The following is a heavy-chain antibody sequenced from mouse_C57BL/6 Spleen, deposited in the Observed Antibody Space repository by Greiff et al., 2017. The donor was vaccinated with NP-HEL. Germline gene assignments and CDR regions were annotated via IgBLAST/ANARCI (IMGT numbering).Heavy chain of an antibody. CDR3: ARLDWYFDV. CDR2: IDPSDSYT. J-gene: IGHJ1*03. Sequence: QVQLQQPGAELVMPGASVKLSCKASGYTFTSYWMHWVKQRPGQGLEWIGEIDPSDSYTNYNQKFKGKSTLTVDKSSSTAYMQLSSLTSEDSAVYYCARLDWYFDVWGTGTTVTVSS. V-gene: IGHV1-69*01. CDR1: GYTFTSYW.